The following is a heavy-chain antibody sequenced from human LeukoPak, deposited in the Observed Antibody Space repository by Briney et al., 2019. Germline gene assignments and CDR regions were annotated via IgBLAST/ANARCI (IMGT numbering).Heavy chain of an antibody. CDR2: IYNSGST. D-gene: IGHD4-17*01. V-gene: IGHV4-59*01. CDR1: SGSISSYY. CDR3: ARGSTVTPYYFDY. J-gene: IGHJ4*02. Sequence: SETLSLTCTVSSGSISSYYRSWVRQPPGKGLEWIGYIYNSGSTSYNPSLKSRVTISVDTSKNQFSLKVSSVTAADTAVYYCARGSTVTPYYFDYWGLGTLVTVSS.